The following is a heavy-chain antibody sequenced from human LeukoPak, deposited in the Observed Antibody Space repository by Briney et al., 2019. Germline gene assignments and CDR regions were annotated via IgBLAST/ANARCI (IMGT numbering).Heavy chain of an antibody. V-gene: IGHV1-58*02. CDR2: IVVGSGNT. D-gene: IGHD6-13*01. CDR1: GFTFTSSA. CDR3: AAAGSSSWRFDP. Sequence: ASVKVSCKASGFTFTSSAMQWVRQARGQRLEWIGWIVVGSGNTNYAQKFQERVTITRDMSTSTAYMELSSLRSEDTAVYYCAAAGSSSWRFDPWGQGTLVTVPS. J-gene: IGHJ5*02.